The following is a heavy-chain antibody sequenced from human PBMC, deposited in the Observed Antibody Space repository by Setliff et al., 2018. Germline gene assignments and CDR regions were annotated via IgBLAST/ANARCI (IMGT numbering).Heavy chain of an antibody. CDR1: GGSISSGSYY. CDR3: ARDGGAAMDEFYYYYMDV. CDR2: IYTSGST. D-gene: IGHD5-18*01. J-gene: IGHJ6*03. V-gene: IGHV4-61*02. Sequence: PSETLSLTCTVSGGSISSGSYYWSWIRQPAGKGLEWIGRIYTSGSTNYNPSLKSRVTMSVDTSKNQFSLKLSSVTAADTAVYYCARDGGAAMDEFYYYYMDVWGKGTTVTVSS.